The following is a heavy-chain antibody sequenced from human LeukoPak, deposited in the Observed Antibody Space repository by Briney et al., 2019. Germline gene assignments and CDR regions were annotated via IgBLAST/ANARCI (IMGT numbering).Heavy chain of an antibody. CDR2: ISSSSSYI. J-gene: IGHJ4*02. CDR3: ARDGYSSSWPYFDY. V-gene: IGHV3-21*01. CDR1: GFTFSSYS. D-gene: IGHD6-13*01. Sequence: GGSLRLSCAASGFTFSSYSRNWVRQAPGKGLEWVSSISSSSSYIYYADSVKGRFTISRDNAKNSLYLQMNSLRAEDTAVYYCARDGYSSSWPYFDYWGQGTLVTVSS.